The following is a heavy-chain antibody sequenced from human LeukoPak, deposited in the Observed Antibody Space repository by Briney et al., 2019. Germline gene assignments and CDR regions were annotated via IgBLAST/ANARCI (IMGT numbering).Heavy chain of an antibody. J-gene: IGHJ4*02. CDR3: AGRAELRRGFDY. CDR2: MYDGGTT. V-gene: IGHV3-66*01. Sequence: GGSLRLSCAVSGFTVSGSQMSWVRQAPGKGLEWVSSMYDGGTTHHADSVKGRFTISRDNSKNTLYLQTNSLTAEDTAVYYCAGRAELRRGFDYWGQGKLVTVSS. CDR1: GFTVSGSQ. D-gene: IGHD1-1*01.